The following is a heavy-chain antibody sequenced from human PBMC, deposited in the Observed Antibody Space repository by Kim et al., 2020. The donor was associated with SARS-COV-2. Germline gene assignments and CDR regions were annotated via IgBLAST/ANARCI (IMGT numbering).Heavy chain of an antibody. Sequence: GGSLRLSCAASGFTLSSYAISWVRQAPGKGLQWVSTISGGGETTYYADSVKGRFTISRDNSKNTLYLQMNSLRADDTAVYYCANDRSGSQSGYYGLAVLG. CDR2: ISGGGETT. CDR1: GFTLSSYA. J-gene: IGHJ6*01. D-gene: IGHD3-10*01. CDR3: ANDRSGSQSGYYGLAV. V-gene: IGHV3-23*01.